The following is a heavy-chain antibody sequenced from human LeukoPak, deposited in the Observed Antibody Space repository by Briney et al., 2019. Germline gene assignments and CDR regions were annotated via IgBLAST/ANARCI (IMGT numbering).Heavy chain of an antibody. CDR3: AREYSSSSGKALDY. CDR2: ISSSSSTI. D-gene: IGHD6-6*01. Sequence: PGGSLRLSCVASGLTLSTYRMNSVRQAPGKGLEWVSYISSSSSTIYYADSVKGRFTISRDNAKNSLHLQMNSLRDEDTAVYYCAREYSSSSGKALDYWGQGTLVTVSS. V-gene: IGHV3-48*02. J-gene: IGHJ4*02. CDR1: GLTLSTYR.